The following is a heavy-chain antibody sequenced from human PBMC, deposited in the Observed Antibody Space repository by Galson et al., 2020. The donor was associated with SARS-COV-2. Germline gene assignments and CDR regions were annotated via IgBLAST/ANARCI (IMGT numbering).Heavy chain of an antibody. CDR2: IDHSGVT. V-gene: IGHV4-34*01. CDR1: GGSFSGYC. D-gene: IGHD3-9*01. J-gene: IGHJ3*01. Sequence: SETLSLTCAVYGGSFSGYCWNWIRQAQGKGLEWIGEIDHSGVTNYNPSLKGRVTIFTDKSKNQFSLNLNSMTAADTGVYYCARAPDVDILTGFYSDGFDVWGRGTMVTVSS. CDR3: ARAPDVDILTGFYSDGFDV.